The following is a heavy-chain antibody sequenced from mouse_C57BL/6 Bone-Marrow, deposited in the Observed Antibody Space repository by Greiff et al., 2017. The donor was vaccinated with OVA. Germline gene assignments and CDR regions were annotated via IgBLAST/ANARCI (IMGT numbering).Heavy chain of an antibody. Sequence: EVKLVESGGGLVPPGGSMTLSCAASGFTFSDAWLDWVRQSPEKGLEWVAAIRNKANNHATYYAESVKGRFTISRDDSKSSVYLQMNSLRAEDTGIYYCTRRWPYYAMDYWGQGTSVTVSS. CDR3: TRRWPYYAMDY. V-gene: IGHV6-6*01. D-gene: IGHD1-1*01. CDR1: GFTFSDAW. CDR2: IRNKANNHAT. J-gene: IGHJ4*01.